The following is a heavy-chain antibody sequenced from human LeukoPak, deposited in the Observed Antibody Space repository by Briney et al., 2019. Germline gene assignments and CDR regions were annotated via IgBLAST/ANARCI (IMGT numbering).Heavy chain of an antibody. CDR3: AKDGDTMSGTYYYDMDV. J-gene: IGHJ6*03. CDR1: GFTFSSYW. V-gene: IGHV3-7*01. Sequence: GGSLRLSCAASGFTFSSYWMSWVRQAPGKGLEWVANIKQDGSEKYYVDSVKGRFTISRDNSKNTLYLQMNSLRGEDTAVYYCAKDGDTMSGTYYYDMDVWGKGTTVTIS. CDR2: IKQDGSEK. D-gene: IGHD1-26*01.